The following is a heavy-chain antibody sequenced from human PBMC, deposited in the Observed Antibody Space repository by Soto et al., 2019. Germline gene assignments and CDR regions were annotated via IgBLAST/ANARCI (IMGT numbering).Heavy chain of an antibody. CDR3: ARERLAVDAYFDY. V-gene: IGHV6-1*01. D-gene: IGHD3-16*01. CDR2: TYYRSKWYN. CDR1: GDSVSNNSPA. Sequence: QTLSLTCAISGDSVSNNSPAWNWIRQSPSRGLEWLGRTYYRSKWYNDYAVSVKSRITINPDTSKNQFSLQLNSVPPEDTSVYYCARERLAVDAYFDYWGQGTLVTVSS. J-gene: IGHJ4*02.